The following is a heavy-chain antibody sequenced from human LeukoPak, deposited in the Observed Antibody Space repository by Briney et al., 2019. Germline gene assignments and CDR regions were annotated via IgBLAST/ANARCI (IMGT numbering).Heavy chain of an antibody. CDR2: ISYDGSNK. V-gene: IGHV3-30*04. CDR3: ARETSEVPLDY. CDR1: GFTFSSYA. J-gene: IGHJ4*02. Sequence: PGGSLRLSCAASGFTFSSYAMHWVRQAPGKGLEWVAVISYDGSNKYYADSVKGRFTTSRDNSKNTLYLQMNSLRAEDTAVYYCARETSEVPLDYWGQGTLVTVSS.